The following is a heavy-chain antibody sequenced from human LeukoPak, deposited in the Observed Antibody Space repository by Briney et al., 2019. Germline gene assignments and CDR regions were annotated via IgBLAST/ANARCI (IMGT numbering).Heavy chain of an antibody. Sequence: PGRSLRLSCAASGFTFSSYGMHWVRQAPGKGLEWVAVISYDGSNKYYADSVKGRFTISRDNSKNTLYLQMNSLRAEDTAVYYCAKAYSGSVYGMDVWGQGTTVTVSS. V-gene: IGHV3-30*18. D-gene: IGHD3-10*01. CDR2: ISYDGSNK. CDR1: GFTFSSYG. J-gene: IGHJ6*02. CDR3: AKAYSGSVYGMDV.